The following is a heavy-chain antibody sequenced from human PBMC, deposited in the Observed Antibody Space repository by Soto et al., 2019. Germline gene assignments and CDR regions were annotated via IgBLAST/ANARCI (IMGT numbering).Heavy chain of an antibody. CDR1: GYTFTSYA. J-gene: IGHJ4*02. D-gene: IGHD2-15*01. CDR2: INAGNGNT. V-gene: IGHV1-3*01. CDR3: ARDRRSRYCSGGSCSTFDY. Sequence: QVQLVQSGAEVKKPGASVKVSCKASGYTFTSYAMHWARQAPGQRLEWMGWINAGNGNTKYSQKFQSRVTITRDTSASTAYMELSSLRSEDTAVYYCARDRRSRYCSGGSCSTFDYWGQGTLVTVSS.